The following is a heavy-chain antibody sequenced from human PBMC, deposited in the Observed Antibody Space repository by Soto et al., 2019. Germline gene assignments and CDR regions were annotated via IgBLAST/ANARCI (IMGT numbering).Heavy chain of an antibody. CDR3: ARDQDVVVVVAAMALDY. D-gene: IGHD2-15*01. CDR1: GFTFSSYG. V-gene: IGHV3-33*01. CDR2: IWYDGSNK. J-gene: IGHJ4*02. Sequence: GGSLRLSCAASGFTFSSYGMHWVRQAPGKGLEWVAVIWYDGSNKYYADSVKGRFTISRDNSKNTLYLQMNSLRAEDTAVYYCARDQDVVVVVAAMALDYWGQGTLVTVSS.